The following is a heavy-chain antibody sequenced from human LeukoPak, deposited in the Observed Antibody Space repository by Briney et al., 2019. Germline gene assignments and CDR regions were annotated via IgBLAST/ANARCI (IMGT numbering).Heavy chain of an antibody. D-gene: IGHD2-21*01. Sequence: SETLSLTCTVSGGSISGFYWTWIRQPPGKGLEWIGYIYYSGSTNYNPSLKSRVTIPVDTSKNQFSLKLSSVTAADTAVYYWARGVVIAPQTLDCWGQGTLVTVSS. CDR3: ARGVVIAPQTLDC. CDR1: GGSISGFY. J-gene: IGHJ4*02. V-gene: IGHV4-59*01. CDR2: IYYSGST.